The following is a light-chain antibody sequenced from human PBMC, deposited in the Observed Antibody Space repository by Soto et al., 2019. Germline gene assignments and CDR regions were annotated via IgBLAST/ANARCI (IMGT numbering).Light chain of an antibody. CDR2: NSD. CDR3: ATWDDSLSGRV. CDR1: SSNVGNHF. V-gene: IGLV1-47*02. J-gene: IGLJ3*02. Sequence: QSVLTQPPSASGTPGQRVTISCSGSSSNVGNHFVYWYQHLPGTAPRLFIYNSDQRPSRVPDRFSGSKSGASASLAISGLRADDAGDYYCATWDDSLSGRVFGGGTKLTVL.